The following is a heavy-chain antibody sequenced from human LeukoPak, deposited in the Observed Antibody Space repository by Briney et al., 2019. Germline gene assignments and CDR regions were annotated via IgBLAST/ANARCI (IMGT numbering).Heavy chain of an antibody. J-gene: IGHJ4*02. Sequence: PSETLSLTCTVSGGSISSGGYYWSWIRQHPGKGLEWIGYISYSGSTYFNPSLKSRVTMSVDTSKKQFSLKLSSVTAVDTAVYYCARIYSYGLRYFDYWGQGTLVTVSS. V-gene: IGHV4-31*03. CDR3: ARIYSYGLRYFDY. CDR1: GGSISSGGYY. CDR2: ISYSGST. D-gene: IGHD5-18*01.